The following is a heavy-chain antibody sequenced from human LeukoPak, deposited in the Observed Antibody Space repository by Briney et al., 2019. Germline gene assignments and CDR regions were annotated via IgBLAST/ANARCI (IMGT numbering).Heavy chain of an antibody. CDR3: AREPDYDILTGYYVEARQYYFDY. J-gene: IGHJ4*02. D-gene: IGHD3-9*01. CDR1: GFTFSSYE. V-gene: IGHV3-48*03. Sequence: GGSLRLSCAASGFTFSSYEMNWVRQAPGKGLEWVSYISSIGSTIYYADSVKGRFTISRDNAKNSLYLQMNSLRAEDTAVYYCAREPDYDILTGYYVEARQYYFDYWGQGTLVTVSS. CDR2: ISSIGSTI.